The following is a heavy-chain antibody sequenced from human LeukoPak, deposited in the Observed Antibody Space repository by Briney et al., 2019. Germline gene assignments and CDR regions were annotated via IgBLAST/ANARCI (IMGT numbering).Heavy chain of an antibody. CDR3: AREGHPDPEVAPAFLDY. CDR1: GFTFSSYA. J-gene: IGHJ4*02. D-gene: IGHD1-14*01. CDR2: ISYDGSNK. Sequence: PGRSLRLSCAASGFTFSSYAMHWVRQAPGKGLEWVAVISYDGSNKYYADSVKGRFTISRDNSKNTLYLQMNSLRAEDTAVYYCAREGHPDPEVAPAFLDYWGQGTLVTVSS. V-gene: IGHV3-30*04.